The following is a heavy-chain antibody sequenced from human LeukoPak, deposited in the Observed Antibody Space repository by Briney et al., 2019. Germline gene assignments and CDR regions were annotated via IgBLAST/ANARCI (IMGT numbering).Heavy chain of an antibody. CDR2: IYPGDSDT. J-gene: IGHJ4*02. V-gene: IGHV5-51*01. Sequence: GESLQISCQGSGYIFTSYWIGWVRQMPGKGLEWVGIIYPGDSDTRYSPSFQGQVTISADKSINTAYLQWSSLKASDTAMYYCARRLETSKLFDYWGQGTLVTVSS. CDR3: ARRLETSKLFDY. D-gene: IGHD1-1*01. CDR1: GYIFTSYW.